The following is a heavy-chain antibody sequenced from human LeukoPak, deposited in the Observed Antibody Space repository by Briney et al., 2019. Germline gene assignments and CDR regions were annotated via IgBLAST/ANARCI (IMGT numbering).Heavy chain of an antibody. Sequence: GGSLRLSCAASGLTFSSYAMSWVRQAPGEGLEWVSTISGSGTSTYYTDSVKGRFTISRDNSKNTLYLQMNSLRAEDTAVYSCARQYSSGWYLPGYWGQGTLVTVSS. CDR2: ISGSGTST. CDR3: ARQYSSGWYLPGY. V-gene: IGHV3-23*01. J-gene: IGHJ4*02. CDR1: GLTFSSYA. D-gene: IGHD6-19*01.